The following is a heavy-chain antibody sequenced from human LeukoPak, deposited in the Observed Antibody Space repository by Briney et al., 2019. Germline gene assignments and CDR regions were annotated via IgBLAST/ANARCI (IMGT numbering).Heavy chain of an antibody. Sequence: GGSLRLSCAASGFTLSDSYMSWLRQAPGKGLEWVSIISNTGTIIYYADSVKGRFTISRDTAKNSLYLQMNSLRAEDTAVYYCATTDIVATISYFDYWGQGTLVTVSS. CDR2: ISNTGTII. CDR1: GFTLSDSY. CDR3: ATTDIVATISYFDY. J-gene: IGHJ4*02. D-gene: IGHD5-12*01. V-gene: IGHV3-11*01.